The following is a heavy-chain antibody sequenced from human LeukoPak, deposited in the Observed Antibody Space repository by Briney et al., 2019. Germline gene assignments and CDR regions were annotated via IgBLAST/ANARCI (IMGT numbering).Heavy chain of an antibody. CDR1: GYSFTTYW. Sequence: GESLKISCKGSGYSFTTYWISWVRQKPGKGLEWMGRIDPSDSYTNYSPSFQGHVTISADKSISTAYLQWSSLKASDTAMYYCARHIGYSSSWYGKFDYWGQGTLVTVSS. J-gene: IGHJ4*02. CDR2: IDPSDSYT. CDR3: ARHIGYSSSWYGKFDY. V-gene: IGHV5-10-1*01. D-gene: IGHD6-13*01.